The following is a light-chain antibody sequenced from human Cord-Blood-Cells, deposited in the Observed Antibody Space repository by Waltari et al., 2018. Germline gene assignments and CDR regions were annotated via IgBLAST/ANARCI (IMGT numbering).Light chain of an antibody. CDR3: SSYTSSSTV. CDR1: SSDVGGYNY. V-gene: IGLV2-14*01. CDR2: DVS. Sequence: QSALTQPASVSGSPGQSITISRTGTSSDVGGYNYVSWYQQPPGKAPKLMIYDVSNRPSGVSNRFSGSKSGNTASLTISGLQAEDEADYYCSSYTSSSTVFGTGTKVTVL. J-gene: IGLJ1*01.